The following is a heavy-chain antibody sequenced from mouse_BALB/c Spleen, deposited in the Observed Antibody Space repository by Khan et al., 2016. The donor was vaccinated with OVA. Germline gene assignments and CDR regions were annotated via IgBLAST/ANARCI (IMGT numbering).Heavy chain of an antibody. V-gene: IGHV5-6*01. D-gene: IGHD1-1*01. J-gene: IGHJ3*01. CDR3: ERLAYYDDSEGFAE. CDR2: VRTGGGYT. Sequence: EVQRVESGGDLVKPGGSLKLSCAASGFTFSTYGMSWVRQTPDKRLEWVATVRTGGGYTYYPASVTGRFPISSDTATNTLSLQMSSLKAEDTAMCDWERLAYYDDSEGFAEWGQGTLVTVSA. CDR1: GFTFSTYG.